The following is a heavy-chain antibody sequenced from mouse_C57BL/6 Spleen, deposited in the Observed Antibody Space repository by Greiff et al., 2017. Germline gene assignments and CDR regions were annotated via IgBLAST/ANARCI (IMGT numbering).Heavy chain of an antibody. CDR2: IDPSDSET. V-gene: IGHV1-52*01. D-gene: IGHD2-4*01. Sequence: QVQLKQSGAELVRPGSSVKLSCKASGYTFTSYWMHWVKQRPIQGLEWIGNIDPSDSETHYNQKFKDKATLTVDKSSSTAYMQLSSLTSEDSAVYDCARSGGYDYDAYYVDYGGQGTTLTVSS. J-gene: IGHJ2*01. CDR1: GYTFTSYW. CDR3: ARSGGYDYDAYYVDY.